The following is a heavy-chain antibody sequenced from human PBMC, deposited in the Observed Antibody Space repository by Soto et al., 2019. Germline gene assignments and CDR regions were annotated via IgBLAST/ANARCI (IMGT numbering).Heavy chain of an antibody. CDR2: IYSGGST. CDR1: GFSVSSSD. Sequence: GGSLRLSCAASGFSVSSSDMSWVRQVPGEGLEWVSVIYSGGSTRDADYVKGRFSVSRDTSKNTVDLQMNSLRVDDTAVYYCGTSSRKDYHFAMDVWGQGTAVTVSS. CDR3: GTSSRKDYHFAMDV. J-gene: IGHJ6*02. D-gene: IGHD6-6*01. V-gene: IGHV3-53*01.